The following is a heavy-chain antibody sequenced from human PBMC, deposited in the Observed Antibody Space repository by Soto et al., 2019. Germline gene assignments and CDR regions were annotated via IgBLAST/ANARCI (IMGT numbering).Heavy chain of an antibody. CDR2: IKQDGSEK. CDR1: GFTFSSYW. J-gene: IGHJ6*02. CDR3: ARGGYSYGYYYYYGMDV. V-gene: IGHV3-7*05. Sequence: GGSLRLSCAASGFTFSSYWMSWVRQAPGKGLEWVANIKQDGSEKYYVDSVKGRFTISRDNAKNSLYLQMNSLRAEDTAVYYCARGGYSYGYYYYYGMDVWGQGTTVTV. D-gene: IGHD5-18*01.